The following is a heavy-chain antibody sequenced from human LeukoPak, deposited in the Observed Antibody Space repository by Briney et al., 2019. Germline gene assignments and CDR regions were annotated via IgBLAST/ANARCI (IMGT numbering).Heavy chain of an antibody. J-gene: IGHJ6*03. Sequence: PSETLSLTCAVYGGSFSDYYWIWIRQSPGKGLEWLGQINHSGSANYNPSLKSRITISVDSSKNQFSLELTSVTAADTAVYYCARQGASYGDYVWGYYYMDVWGRGTTLTVSS. CDR3: ARQGASYGDYVWGYYYMDV. CDR1: GGSFSDYY. D-gene: IGHD4-17*01. V-gene: IGHV4-34*01. CDR2: INHSGSA.